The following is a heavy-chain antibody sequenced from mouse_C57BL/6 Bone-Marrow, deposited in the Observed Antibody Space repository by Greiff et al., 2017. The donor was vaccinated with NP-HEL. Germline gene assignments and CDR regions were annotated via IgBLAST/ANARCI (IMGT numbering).Heavy chain of an antibody. Sequence: VQLQQSGGDLVKPGGSLKLSCAASGFTFSSYGMSWVRQTPDKRLEWVATISSGGSYTYYPASVKGRFTISRDNAKNTLYLQMSSLKSEDTAMYYCARLDDGYFYWYFDVWGTGTTVTVSS. CDR3: ARLDDGYFYWYFDV. CDR2: ISSGGSYT. CDR1: GFTFSSYG. J-gene: IGHJ1*03. V-gene: IGHV5-6*01. D-gene: IGHD2-3*01.